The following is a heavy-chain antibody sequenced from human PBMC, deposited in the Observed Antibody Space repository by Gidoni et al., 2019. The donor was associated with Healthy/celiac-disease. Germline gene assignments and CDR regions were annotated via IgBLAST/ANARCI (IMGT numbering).Heavy chain of an antibody. J-gene: IGHJ5*02. D-gene: IGHD3-22*01. V-gene: IGHV1-69*01. CDR3: ARVATPYYYDSSGYTNGDHDWFDP. CDR1: GGTFSSYA. Sequence: QVQLVQSGAEVKKPGSSVKVSCKASGGTFSSYAISWVRQAPGQGLEWMGGIIPIFGTANYAQKFQGRVTITADESTSTAYMELSSLRSEDTAVYYCARVATPYYYDSSGYTNGDHDWFDPWGQGTLVTVSS. CDR2: IIPIFGTA.